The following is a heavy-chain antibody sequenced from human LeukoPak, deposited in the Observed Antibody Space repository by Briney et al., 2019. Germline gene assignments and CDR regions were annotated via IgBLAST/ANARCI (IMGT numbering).Heavy chain of an antibody. V-gene: IGHV3-43*02. J-gene: IGHJ5*02. CDR2: VNADGGNT. Sequence: GGSLRLSCAASGFTFDDYAMHWVRQAPGKGLEWVSTVNADGGNTYYADSVKGRFTISRDNAKNTLYLQMNSLRDEDTAVYYCARARYDYRLPVDPWGQGTLVTASS. D-gene: IGHD5-12*01. CDR3: ARARYDYRLPVDP. CDR1: GFTFDDYA.